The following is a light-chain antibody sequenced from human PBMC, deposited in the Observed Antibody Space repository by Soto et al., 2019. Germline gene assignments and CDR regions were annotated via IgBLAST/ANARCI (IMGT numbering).Light chain of an antibody. Sequence: EIVLTQSPGTLSLSPGERATLSCRAGQSVSSSFLAWFQQKPGQAPRLLIYGASSRATGIPDRFSGSGSGTDFTLTISRLAPEDFAVYYCQQYDSSPRTFGQGTKLEIK. CDR1: QSVSSSF. V-gene: IGKV3-20*01. CDR3: QQYDSSPRT. J-gene: IGKJ2*01. CDR2: GAS.